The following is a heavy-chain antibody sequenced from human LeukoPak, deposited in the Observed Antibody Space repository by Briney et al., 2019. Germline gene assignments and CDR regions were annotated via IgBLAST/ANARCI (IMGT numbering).Heavy chain of an antibody. V-gene: IGHV3-30*18. J-gene: IGHJ6*02. D-gene: IGHD3-9*01. CDR1: GFTFSIYG. CDR3: AKDLADYDILTGYKGYYYYYGMDV. CDR2: ISYDGSNK. Sequence: GRSLRLSCAASGFTFSIYGMHWVRQAPGKGLEWVAVISYDGSNKYYADSVKGRFTISRDNSKNTLYLQMNSLRAEDTAVYYCAKDLADYDILTGYKGYYYYYGMDVWGQGTTVTVSS.